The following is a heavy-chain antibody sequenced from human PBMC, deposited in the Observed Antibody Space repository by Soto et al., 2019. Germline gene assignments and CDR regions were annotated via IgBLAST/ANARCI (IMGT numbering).Heavy chain of an antibody. J-gene: IGHJ1*01. CDR2: IKQDGSEK. D-gene: IGHD2-15*01. Sequence: GGSMILSCAASGFTFSSYWMSWVRQAPGKGLEWVANIKQDGSEKYYVDSVKGRLTISRDNAKNSLYLQMNSLRAEDTAVYYCASETGYCSGGSCYSSPAEYFQHWGQGTLVTVSS. CDR1: GFTFSSYW. CDR3: ASETGYCSGGSCYSSPAEYFQH. V-gene: IGHV3-7*01.